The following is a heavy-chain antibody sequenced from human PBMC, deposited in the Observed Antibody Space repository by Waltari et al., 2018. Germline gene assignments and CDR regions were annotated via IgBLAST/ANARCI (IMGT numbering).Heavy chain of an antibody. V-gene: IGHV3-7*01. J-gene: IGHJ4*02. D-gene: IGHD4-4*01. CDR1: GGSISSGSYY. CDR3: SRGTTVTHFDY. CDR2: LKQDGSEK. Sequence: VQLQESGPGLVKPSQTLSLTCTVSGGSISSGSYYWSWIRQPAGKGLAWVANLKQDGSEKYYVDSVKGRFTISRDNAKNALYLQMNSLRAEDTAVYYCSRGTTVTHFDYWGQGTLVTVSS.